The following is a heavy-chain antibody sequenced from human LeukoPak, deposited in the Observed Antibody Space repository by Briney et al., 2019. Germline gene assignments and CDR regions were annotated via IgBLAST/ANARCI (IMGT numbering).Heavy chain of an antibody. CDR1: GGSVSGYY. V-gene: IGHV4-59*02. D-gene: IGHD4-11*01. CDR2: VYYSGST. CDR3: ASGADYSNYYFNY. Sequence: PSETLSLTCTVSGGSVSGYYWTWIRQPPGKGLEWIGYVYYSGSTSYNPSLKSRLTISVDTSMNQFSLKLSSVTAADTALYYCASGADYSNYYFNYWGQGSPVTVYS. J-gene: IGHJ4*02.